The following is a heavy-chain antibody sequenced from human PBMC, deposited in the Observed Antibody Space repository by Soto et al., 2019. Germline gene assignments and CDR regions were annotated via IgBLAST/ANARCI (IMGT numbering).Heavy chain of an antibody. D-gene: IGHD3-22*01. CDR3: ARVVEXLGNYYDSSGYYYYFDY. CDR2: IKQDGSEK. CDR1: GFTFSSYW. V-gene: IGHV3-7*03. Sequence: GGSLRLSCTASGFTFSSYWMSWVRQAPGKGLEWVANIKQDGSEKYYVDSVKGRFTISRDNAKNSLYLQMNSLRAEDTAVYYCARVVEXLGNYYDSSGYYYYFDYWGQGTLVTVSS. J-gene: IGHJ4*02.